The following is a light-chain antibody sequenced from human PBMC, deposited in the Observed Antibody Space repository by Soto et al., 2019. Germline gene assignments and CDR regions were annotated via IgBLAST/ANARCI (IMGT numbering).Light chain of an antibody. V-gene: IGKV3-15*01. CDR3: QQRSNWPRSLT. CDR2: GAS. CDR1: QRFISN. Sequence: EIVLTQSPATLSLSPGERVTLSCRASQRFISNLSWYQQKPCQAPRLLIYGASTRATGIPARFSGSGSGTEFTLTISSLQSEDFAVYYCQQRSNWPRSLTFGGGTRLEIK. J-gene: IGKJ5*01.